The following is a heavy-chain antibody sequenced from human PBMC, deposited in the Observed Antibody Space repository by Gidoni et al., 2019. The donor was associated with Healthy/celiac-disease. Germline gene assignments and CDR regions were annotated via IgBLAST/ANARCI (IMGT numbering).Heavy chain of an antibody. J-gene: IGHJ3*02. CDR1: GFTFDDYA. Sequence: EVQLVESGGGLVQPGRSLSLSCAASGFTFDDYAMHWVRQAPGKGLEWVSGISWNSGSIGYADSVKGRFTISRDNAKNSLYLQMNSLRAEDTALYYCAKDIRVGAMGYAFDIWGQGTMVTVSS. D-gene: IGHD1-26*01. CDR3: AKDIRVGAMGYAFDI. V-gene: IGHV3-9*01. CDR2: ISWNSGSI.